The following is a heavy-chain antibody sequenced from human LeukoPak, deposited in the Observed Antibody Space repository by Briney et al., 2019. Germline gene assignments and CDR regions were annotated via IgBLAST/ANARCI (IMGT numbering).Heavy chain of an antibody. Sequence: ASVKVSCKASGGTFISYAISWVRQAPGQGLEWMGRIIPIFGTANYAQKFQGRVTITTDESTSTAYMELSSLRSEDTAVYYCARDLPKSPYDSSGYYLDYWGQGTLVTVSS. J-gene: IGHJ4*02. CDR3: ARDLPKSPYDSSGYYLDY. CDR2: IIPIFGTA. V-gene: IGHV1-69*05. CDR1: GGTFISYA. D-gene: IGHD3-22*01.